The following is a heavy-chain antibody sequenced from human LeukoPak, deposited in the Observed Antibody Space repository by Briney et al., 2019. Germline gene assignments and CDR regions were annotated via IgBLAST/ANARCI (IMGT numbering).Heavy chain of an antibody. V-gene: IGHV3-23*01. CDR1: GFTFSSYA. Sequence: GGSLRLSCAASGFTFSSYAMNWVRQAPGKGLEWVSDISGTGGSTYYADSVKGRFTISRDNSENTLSLQMNSLRAEDTALYYCSKNRVVFNWNYAYYFDDWGQGTLVTVSS. J-gene: IGHJ4*02. CDR3: SKNRVVFNWNYAYYFDD. D-gene: IGHD1-7*01. CDR2: ISGTGGST.